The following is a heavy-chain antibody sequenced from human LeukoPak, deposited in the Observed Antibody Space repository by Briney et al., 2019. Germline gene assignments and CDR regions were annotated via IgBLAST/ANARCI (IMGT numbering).Heavy chain of an antibody. D-gene: IGHD4-17*01. V-gene: IGHV3-23*01. CDR2: IRGTGGTT. J-gene: IGHJ3*01. Sequence: GGSLRLSCAASGFTFSDYALIWVRQAPGKGREGISAIRGTGGTTYYADSVKGRCTISRDNSRNTVYLQMNSLRAEDTALYFCGKDPNGDYVGAFDFWGPGTMVTVSS. CDR3: GKDPNGDYVGAFDF. CDR1: GFTFSDYA.